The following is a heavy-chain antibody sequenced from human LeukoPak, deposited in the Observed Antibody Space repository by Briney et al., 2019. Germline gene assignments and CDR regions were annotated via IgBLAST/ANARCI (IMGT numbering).Heavy chain of an antibody. V-gene: IGHV4-39*01. CDR2: IYYSGST. J-gene: IGHJ4*02. CDR3: AVVPAAIGSFYFDY. CDR1: GGSISSSSYY. Sequence: SETLSLTCTVSGGSISSSSYYWGWIRQPPGKGLEWIGSIYYSGSTYYNPSLKSRVTISVDTSKNQFSLKLSSVTAADTAVYYCAVVPAAIGSFYFDYWGQGTLVTVSS. D-gene: IGHD2-2*02.